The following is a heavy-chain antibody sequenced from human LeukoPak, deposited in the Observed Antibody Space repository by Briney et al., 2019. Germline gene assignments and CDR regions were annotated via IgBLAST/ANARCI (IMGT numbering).Heavy chain of an antibody. V-gene: IGHV4-34*01. Sequence: SETLSLTCAVYGGSFNGYYWSWIRQPPGKGLEWIGEINHSGSTNYNPSLKSRVTISVDTSKNQFSLKLSSVTAADTAVYYCARVGKRVLRYFDWLSASDYWGQGTLVTVSS. CDR3: ARVGKRVLRYFDWLSASDY. CDR2: INHSGST. CDR1: GGSFNGYY. D-gene: IGHD3-9*01. J-gene: IGHJ4*02.